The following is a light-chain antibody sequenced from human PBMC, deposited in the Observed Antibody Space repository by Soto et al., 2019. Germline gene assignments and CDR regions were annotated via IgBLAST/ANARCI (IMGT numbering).Light chain of an antibody. Sequence: DIQMTQSPSTLSASVGDRVTITCRASQSINSWLAWYQQKPGKAPNRLIYKVSNLESGVPSRFSGGGSGTEFTLTSSSLQPDDFATYYCQQYSSHSWTFGQGTKVEI. J-gene: IGKJ1*01. V-gene: IGKV1-5*03. CDR3: QQYSSHSWT. CDR1: QSINSW. CDR2: KVS.